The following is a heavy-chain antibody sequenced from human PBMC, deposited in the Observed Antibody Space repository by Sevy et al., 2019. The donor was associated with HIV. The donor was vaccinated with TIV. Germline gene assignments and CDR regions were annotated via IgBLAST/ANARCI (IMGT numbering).Heavy chain of an antibody. V-gene: IGHV4-61*01. J-gene: IGHJ4*02. CDR1: GVSVSSDTYY. CDR2: VYHTGST. CDR3: AREPYFLDKSGYYWDY. D-gene: IGHD3-22*01. Sequence: SETLSLTCAVSGVSVSSDTYYWSWIRQPPGKGLEWIGYVYHTGSTNYSPSFKSRVTISVDTSKNQFSLRLFSVAAAETAVYYCAREPYFLDKSGYYWDYWGQGALVTVSS.